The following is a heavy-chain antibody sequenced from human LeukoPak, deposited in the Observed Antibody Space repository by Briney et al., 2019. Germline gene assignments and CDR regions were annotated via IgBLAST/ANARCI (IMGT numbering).Heavy chain of an antibody. CDR2: ISYDGSNK. Sequence: ERSLRLSCAACGFTFSSYAMHWVRQAPGKGLEWVAVISYDGSNKYYADSVKGRFTISRDNSKNTLYLQMNSLRAEDTAVYYCARDVDWNYFDYWGQGTLVTVSS. CDR1: GFTFSSYA. D-gene: IGHD1-1*01. CDR3: ARDVDWNYFDY. J-gene: IGHJ4*02. V-gene: IGHV3-30-3*01.